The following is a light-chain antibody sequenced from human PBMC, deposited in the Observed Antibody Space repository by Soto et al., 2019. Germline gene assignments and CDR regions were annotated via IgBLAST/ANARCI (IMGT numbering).Light chain of an antibody. CDR3: QQYDNLPLT. J-gene: IGKJ4*01. Sequence: DIQMTQSPSSLSASVGDRVTITCQASQDISNYLNWYQQKPGKAPKLLIYDASNLETGVPSRFSGSGSGTDFTFTISSQQPEDIATYYCQQYDNLPLTFGGGTKVEI. CDR2: DAS. V-gene: IGKV1-33*01. CDR1: QDISNY.